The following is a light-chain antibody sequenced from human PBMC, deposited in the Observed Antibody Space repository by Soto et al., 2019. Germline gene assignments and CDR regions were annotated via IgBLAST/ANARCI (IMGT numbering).Light chain of an antibody. CDR2: DNN. J-gene: IGLJ2*01. V-gene: IGLV1-51*01. CDR1: GSNIGNNY. Sequence: QSVLTQPPSVSAAPGQKVTISCSGSGSNIGNNYVSWYQQLPGTAPKLLIYDNNKRPSGIPDRFSGSKSGTSATLGITGLQTGDEADYYCGTWDSSLSVSFGGGTKVTVL. CDR3: GTWDSSLSVS.